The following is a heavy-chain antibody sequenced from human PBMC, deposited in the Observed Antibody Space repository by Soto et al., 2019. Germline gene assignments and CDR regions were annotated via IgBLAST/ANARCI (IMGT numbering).Heavy chain of an antibody. V-gene: IGHV3-9*01. J-gene: IGHJ6*02. D-gene: IGHD2-2*02. Sequence: EVQLVESGGGLVQPGGSLRLSCAASGFTFSSYEMNWVRQAPGKGLEWVSGISWNSGSIGYADSVKGRFTISRDNAKNSLYLQMNSLRAEDTALYYCAKDRRYCSSTSCYTSYGMDVWGQGTTVTVSS. CDR1: GFTFSSYE. CDR2: ISWNSGSI. CDR3: AKDRRYCSSTSCYTSYGMDV.